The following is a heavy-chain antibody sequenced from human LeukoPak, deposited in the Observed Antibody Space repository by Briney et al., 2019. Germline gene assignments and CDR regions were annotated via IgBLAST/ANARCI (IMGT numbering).Heavy chain of an antibody. CDR1: GFTFHDYA. V-gene: IGHV3-9*01. D-gene: IGHD5-24*01. J-gene: IGHJ3*02. CDR3: ARARDEAFDI. Sequence: GGSLRLSCAASGFTFHDYAMHWVRQAPGKGLEWVSGISWNSGSIAYADSVKGRFTISGDNAKNSLYLQMNSLRAEDTALYYCARARDEAFDIWGQGTMVTVSS. CDR2: ISWNSGSI.